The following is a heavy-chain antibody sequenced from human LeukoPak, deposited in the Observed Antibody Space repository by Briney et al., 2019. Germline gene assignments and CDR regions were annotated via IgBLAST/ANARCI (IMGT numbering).Heavy chain of an antibody. CDR2: IYYSGST. Sequence: TSETLSLTRTVSGGSISSYYWSWIRQPPGKGLEWIGYIYYSGSTNYNPSLKSRVTISVDTSKNQFSLKLSSVTAADTAVYYCARQRYSSGHDYWGQGTLVTVSS. D-gene: IGHD6-19*01. J-gene: IGHJ4*02. CDR1: GGSISSYY. V-gene: IGHV4-59*01. CDR3: ARQRYSSGHDY.